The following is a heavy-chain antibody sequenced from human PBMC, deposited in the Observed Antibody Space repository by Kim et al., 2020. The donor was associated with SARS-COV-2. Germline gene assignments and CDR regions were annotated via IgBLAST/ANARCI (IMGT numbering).Heavy chain of an antibody. V-gene: IGHV1-46*01. CDR3: ARELGSGSFYNAPNFDY. D-gene: IGHD3-10*01. J-gene: IGHJ4*02. Sequence: FQDRVTLTRDTSTGTVYMELSSLRSEDTAVYYCARELGSGSFYNAPNFDYWGQGTLVTVSS.